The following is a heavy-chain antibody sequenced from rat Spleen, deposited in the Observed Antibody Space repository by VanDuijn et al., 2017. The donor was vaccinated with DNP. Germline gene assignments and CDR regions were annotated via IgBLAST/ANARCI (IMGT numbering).Heavy chain of an antibody. CDR3: ARGGYYPNWFAY. Sequence: EVQLVESGGDLVHPGRSLKLSCAVSGFTFSDFYMAWVRQAPKKGLEWVATIVYDGSGSYYGDSVMGRFIISRDNAKSTLYLQMDSLRSEDTATYYCARGGYYPNWFAYWGQGTLVTVSS. V-gene: IGHV5-7*01. J-gene: IGHJ3*01. CDR1: GFTFSDFY. D-gene: IGHD1-12*03. CDR2: IVYDGSGS.